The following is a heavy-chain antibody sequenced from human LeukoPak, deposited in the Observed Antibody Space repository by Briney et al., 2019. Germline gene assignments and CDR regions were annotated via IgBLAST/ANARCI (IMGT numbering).Heavy chain of an antibody. J-gene: IGHJ5*02. D-gene: IGHD6-13*01. CDR2: MSGSDGST. CDR1: GSTFTTYT. V-gene: IGHV3-23*01. Sequence: GGSLRLSCAASGSTFTTYTMSWVRQSPGKGLEWVSAMSGSDGSTFYADSVKGRFTISRDNSKNTLFLQMNSLRAEDTARYYCAKAHEAAVFSFDPWGQGTLVTVSS. CDR3: AKAHEAAVFSFDP.